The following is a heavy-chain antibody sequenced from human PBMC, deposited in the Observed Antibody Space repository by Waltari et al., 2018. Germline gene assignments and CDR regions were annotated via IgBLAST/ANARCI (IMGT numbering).Heavy chain of an antibody. Sequence: EVQLVESGGGLIKPGESLRLSCAASGFPFISYAMIWVRQAPGKGLEWVSSISDNSNFIFYADSVEGRFTISRDNARNSLYLQMNSLRAEDTAIYYCASASTMFIQGDYWGLGTLVTVSS. V-gene: IGHV3-21*01. CDR3: ASASTMFIQGDY. CDR2: ISDNSNFI. J-gene: IGHJ4*02. CDR1: GFPFISYA. D-gene: IGHD3-10*02.